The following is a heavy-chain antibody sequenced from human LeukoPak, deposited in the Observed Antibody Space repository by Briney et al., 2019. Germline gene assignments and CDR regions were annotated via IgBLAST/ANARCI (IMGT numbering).Heavy chain of an antibody. J-gene: IGHJ4*02. Sequence: GRSLRLSCAASGFTFIDYDMHWVRQVIGKGLEWVSAIGIRGDTHYSGSVKGRFTISRDNAKNSLYLQMNSLRVEDTAVYYCVRSGILTGYFALWGQGTLVTVSS. V-gene: IGHV3-13*01. CDR2: IGIRGDT. D-gene: IGHD3-9*01. CDR3: VRSGILTGYFAL. CDR1: GFTFIDYD.